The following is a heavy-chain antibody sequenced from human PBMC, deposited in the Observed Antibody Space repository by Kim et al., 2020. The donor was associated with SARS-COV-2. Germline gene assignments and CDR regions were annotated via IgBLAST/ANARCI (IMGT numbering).Heavy chain of an antibody. V-gene: IGHV3-30*18. CDR2: ISYDGSNK. J-gene: IGHJ4*01. D-gene: IGHD3-10*01. CDR1: GFTFSSYG. Sequence: GGSLRLSCVASGFTFSSYGMHWVRQAPGKGLEWVAVISYDGSNKYYADSVKGRFTISRDNSKNTLYLQMNSLRAEDTAVYYCAKLLSSITMVRGVPTLD. CDR3: AKLLSSITMVRGVPTLD.